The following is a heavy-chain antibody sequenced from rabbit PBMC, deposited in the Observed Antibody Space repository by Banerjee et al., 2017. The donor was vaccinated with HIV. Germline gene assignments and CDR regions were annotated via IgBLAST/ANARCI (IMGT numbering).Heavy chain of an antibody. CDR3: VRVSETGGWGEDL. CDR1: GFSCYYKCV. CDR2: MNTVSGNA. J-gene: IGHJ4*01. V-gene: IGHV1S45*01. Sequence: QEQLVESGGGLVKPEGSLTLTCTGSGFSCYYKCVMCWVRQAPGKGLQWIGCMNTVSGNAVYATWAKGRFPISRTSSTTVALRMTSLTAADTATYFCVRVSETGGWGEDLWGRAPWSPS. D-gene: IGHD4-1*01.